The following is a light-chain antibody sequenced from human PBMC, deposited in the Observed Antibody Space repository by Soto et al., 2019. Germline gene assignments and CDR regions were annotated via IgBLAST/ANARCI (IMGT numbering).Light chain of an antibody. CDR2: GAS. CDR1: QSLGSN. Sequence: EIVMTQSPATLSVSPGERATLSCRASQSLGSNLAWYQHKPGQAPRLLIYGASTRATGIPARFSGTGSGTEFTLTISSLQSEDFAVYYCQQFNNWPPTYTFGQGTKLEIK. CDR3: QQFNNWPPTYT. J-gene: IGKJ2*01. V-gene: IGKV3-15*01.